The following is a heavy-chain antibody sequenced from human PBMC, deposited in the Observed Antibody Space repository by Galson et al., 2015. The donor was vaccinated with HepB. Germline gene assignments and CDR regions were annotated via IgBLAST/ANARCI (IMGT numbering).Heavy chain of an antibody. V-gene: IGHV1-2*02. J-gene: IGHJ5*02. CDR2: INPNSGGT. CDR3: AGGQGVAAQRNWFDP. CDR1: GYTFTGYY. D-gene: IGHD2-15*01. Sequence: SVKVSCKASGYTFTGYYMHWVRQAPGQGLEWMGWINPNSGGTNYAQKFQGRVTMTRDTSISTAYMELSRLRSDDTAVYYCAGGQGVAAQRNWFDPWGQGTLVTVSS.